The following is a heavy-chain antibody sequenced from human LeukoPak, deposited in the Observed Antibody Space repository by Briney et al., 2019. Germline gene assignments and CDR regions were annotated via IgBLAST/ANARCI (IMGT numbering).Heavy chain of an antibody. V-gene: IGHV1-8*01. CDR1: GYTFTRYD. D-gene: IGHD5-18*01. CDR2: MNPNSGNT. Sequence: ASVKVSCKASGYTFTRYDINWVRQATGQGLEWMGWMNPNSGNTGYAQKFQGRVTMTRNTSISTAYMELSSLRSEDTAVYYCARAPPKRRGYSYGPREDYWGQGTLVNVSS. J-gene: IGHJ4*02. CDR3: ARAPPKRRGYSYGPREDY.